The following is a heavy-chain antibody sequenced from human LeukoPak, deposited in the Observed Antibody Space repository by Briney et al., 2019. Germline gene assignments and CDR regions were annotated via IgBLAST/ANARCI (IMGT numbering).Heavy chain of an antibody. Sequence: SETLSLTCTVSGYSISSGYYWGWIRQPPGKGLEWIGRIYTSGSTNYNPSLKSRVTMSVDTSKNQFSLKLSSVTAADTAVYYCARAGPYYHILTGYYSNWFDPWGQGTLVTVSS. V-gene: IGHV4-38-2*02. CDR2: IYTSGST. CDR1: GYSISSGYY. D-gene: IGHD3-9*01. J-gene: IGHJ5*02. CDR3: ARAGPYYHILTGYYSNWFDP.